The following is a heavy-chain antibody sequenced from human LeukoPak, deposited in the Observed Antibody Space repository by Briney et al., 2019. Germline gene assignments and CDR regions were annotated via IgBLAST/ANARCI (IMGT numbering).Heavy chain of an antibody. CDR1: GGSISSYY. V-gene: IGHV4-4*07. J-gene: IGHJ4*02. Sequence: SETLSLTCTVSGGSISSYYWSWIRQPPGKGLEWIGRIYTSGSTNYNPSLNSRGNISVDTSKTQSPLQLSSATAEDTAVYYCAREGYYGSGSYQEAGYFDYWGQGTLVTVSS. CDR2: IYTSGST. D-gene: IGHD3-10*01. CDR3: AREGYYGSGSYQEAGYFDY.